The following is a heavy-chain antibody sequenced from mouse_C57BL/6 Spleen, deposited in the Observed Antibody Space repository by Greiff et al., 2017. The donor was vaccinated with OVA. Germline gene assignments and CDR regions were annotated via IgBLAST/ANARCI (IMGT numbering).Heavy chain of an antibody. CDR3: TAYREYVDV. J-gene: IGHJ1*03. Sequence: EVQGVESGGGLVQPGGSMKLSCVASGFTFSNYWMNWVRQSPEKGLEWVAQIRLKSDNYATHYAESVKGRFTISRDDSKSSVYLQMNNLRAEDTGIYYCTAYREYVDVWGTGTTVTVSS. CDR1: GFTFSNYW. V-gene: IGHV6-3*01. CDR2: IRLKSDNYAT. D-gene: IGHD6-5*01.